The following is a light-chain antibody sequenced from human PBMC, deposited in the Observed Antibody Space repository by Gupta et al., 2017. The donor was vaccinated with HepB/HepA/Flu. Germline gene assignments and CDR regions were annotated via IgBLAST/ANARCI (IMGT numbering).Light chain of an antibody. V-gene: IGLV3-21*02. CDR3: QIWNSASDPVV. CDR1: NIGSNN. J-gene: IGLJ2*01. CDR2: DDT. Sequence: SYVLTQPPSVSVAPGQTAPIPGEGNNIGSNNGHWYQQKSLQAPVLVVYDDTDRPSGIPEHFSGSKSGNRATLTISRVEAGDEADYYCQIWNSASDPVVFGGGTKLTVL.